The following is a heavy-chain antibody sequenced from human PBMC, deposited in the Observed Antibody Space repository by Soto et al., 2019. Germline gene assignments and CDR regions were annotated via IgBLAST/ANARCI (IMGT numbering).Heavy chain of an antibody. Sequence: GSLRLSCAASVFTFSGHGLHWVRQRQAPGKGLEWVAVIANVGSDKNYVDSVKGRFTISRDNSENILYLQMNSLRAEDTAVYYCARGSSSGTMSYIIDHWGQGTLVTASS. D-gene: IGHD3-10*02. CDR1: VFTFSGHG. CDR2: IANVGSDK. J-gene: IGHJ4*02. CDR3: ARGSSSGTMSYIIDH. V-gene: IGHV3-30*03.